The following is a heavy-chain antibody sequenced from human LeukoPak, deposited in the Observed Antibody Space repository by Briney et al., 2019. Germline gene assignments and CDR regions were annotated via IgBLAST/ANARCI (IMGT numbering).Heavy chain of an antibody. J-gene: IGHJ3*02. Sequence: GGSLRLSCAASGFTFDDYGMSWVRQAPGKGLEWVSGINWSGGSTGYADSVKGRFTISRDYAKNALYLQMTSLRAEDTALYHCARVLYSSGWVDAFDIWGQGTMVTVSS. CDR1: GFTFDDYG. CDR3: ARVLYSSGWVDAFDI. V-gene: IGHV3-20*01. D-gene: IGHD6-19*01. CDR2: INWSGGST.